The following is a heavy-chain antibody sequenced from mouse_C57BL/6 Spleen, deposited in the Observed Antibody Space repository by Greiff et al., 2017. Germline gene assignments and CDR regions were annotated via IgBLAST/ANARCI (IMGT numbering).Heavy chain of an antibody. Sequence: VQLQQSGLELVKPGASVKISCKASGYAFSSSWMNWVKQRPGKGLEWIGRIYPGDGDTNYNGKFKGKATLTADKSSSTAYMQLSSLTSEDSAVYFCAREGIYYGNYYAMDYWGQGTSVTVSS. CDR1: GYAFSSSW. V-gene: IGHV1-82*01. CDR2: IYPGDGDT. CDR3: AREGIYYGNYYAMDY. D-gene: IGHD2-1*01. J-gene: IGHJ4*01.